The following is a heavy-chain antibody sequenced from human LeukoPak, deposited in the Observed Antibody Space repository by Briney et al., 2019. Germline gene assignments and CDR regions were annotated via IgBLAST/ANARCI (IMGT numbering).Heavy chain of an antibody. CDR3: VKDWGVLPDYTADGFDI. CDR2: ILYDGSNK. D-gene: IGHD3-10*01. J-gene: IGHJ3*02. CDR1: AFTFSSYW. V-gene: IGHV3-30*18. Sequence: GGSLRLSCAASAFTFSSYWMHWVRQAPGKGLEWVAVILYDGSNKYYADSVKGRFTISRDNSQNTLHLQMNSLRLEDTAVYYCVKDWGVLPDYTADGFDIWGPGTMVTVSS.